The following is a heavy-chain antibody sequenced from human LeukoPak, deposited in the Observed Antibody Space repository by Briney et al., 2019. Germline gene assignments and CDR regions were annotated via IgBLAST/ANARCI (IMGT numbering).Heavy chain of an antibody. Sequence: GGSLRLSCAASGFTFSSYWMSWVRQAPGKGLEWVANIKQDGSEKYYVDSVKGRFTISRDNAKNSLYLQMNSLRAEDTAVYYCARDWYYYDSSGYRMADYWGQGTLVTVSS. CDR1: GFTFSSYW. CDR3: ARDWYYYDSSGYRMADY. V-gene: IGHV3-7*01. D-gene: IGHD3-22*01. J-gene: IGHJ4*02. CDR2: IKQDGSEK.